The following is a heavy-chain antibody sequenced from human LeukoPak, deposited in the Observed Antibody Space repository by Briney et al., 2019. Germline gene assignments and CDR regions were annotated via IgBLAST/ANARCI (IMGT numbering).Heavy chain of an antibody. CDR1: GYTFTGYY. V-gene: IGHV1-2*02. CDR2: INPNSGGT. J-gene: IGHJ4*02. Sequence: ASVKVSCKASGYTFTGYYMHWVRQAPGQGLEWMGWINPNSGGTNYAQKFQGRVTMTRDTSISTAYMELSRLRSEDTAVYYCATAKRGYSYESYFDYWGQGTLVTVSS. D-gene: IGHD5-18*01. CDR3: ATAKRGYSYESYFDY.